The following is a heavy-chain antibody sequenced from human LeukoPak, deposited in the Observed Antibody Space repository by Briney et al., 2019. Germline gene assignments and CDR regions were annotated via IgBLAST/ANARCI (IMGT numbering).Heavy chain of an antibody. D-gene: IGHD3-16*01. Sequence: GVPLTLSCAASGFTFSLYDMHWVPQATGKGREWVSSIGTDGETYYPGSVTGRFTISRENAKSSFYLQMNSLRAGDTAVYYCARRRGLGAFDYWGQGTLITVSS. CDR3: ARRRGLGAFDY. CDR2: IGTDGET. CDR1: GFTFSLYD. V-gene: IGHV3-13*04. J-gene: IGHJ4*02.